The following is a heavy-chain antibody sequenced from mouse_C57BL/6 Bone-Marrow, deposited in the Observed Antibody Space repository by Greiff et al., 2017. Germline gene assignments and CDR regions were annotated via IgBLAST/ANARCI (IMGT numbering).Heavy chain of an antibody. J-gene: IGHJ1*03. CDR2: ISYSGST. CDR1: GYSITSDY. Sequence: EVKLEESGPGLAKPSPTLSLTCSVTGYSITSDYWNWIRKFPGNKLEYMGYISYSGSTYYNPSLKSRISITRDTSKNQYYRQLNSVTTEDTATYYCARCRWLLRDWYFDVWGTGTTVTVSS. D-gene: IGHD2-3*01. V-gene: IGHV3-8*01. CDR3: ARCRWLLRDWYFDV.